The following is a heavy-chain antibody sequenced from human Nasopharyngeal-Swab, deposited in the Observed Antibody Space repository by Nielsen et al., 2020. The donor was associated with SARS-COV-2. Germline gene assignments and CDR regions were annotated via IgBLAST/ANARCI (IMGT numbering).Heavy chain of an antibody. V-gene: IGHV3-23*01. Sequence: GGSLRLSCAASGFTFDTFGMTWVRQAPGKGLEWVSRISGSGSGTYYADSVKGRFTISRDNSKNTLYLQMNSLRADDTAVYYCAKGGVSVYGDSCYFDFWGQGTLVTVSS. CDR2: ISGSGSGT. CDR1: GFTFDTFG. D-gene: IGHD4-17*01. J-gene: IGHJ4*02. CDR3: AKGGVSVYGDSCYFDF.